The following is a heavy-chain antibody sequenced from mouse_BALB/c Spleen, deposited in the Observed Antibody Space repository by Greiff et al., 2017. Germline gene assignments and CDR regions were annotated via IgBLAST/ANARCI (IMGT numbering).Heavy chain of an antibody. D-gene: IGHD1-1*01. CDR2: INPYNDGT. J-gene: IGHJ4*01. V-gene: IGHV1-14*01. CDR3: ARGTTVVTYDYYAMDY. Sequence: VQLQQSGPELVKPGASVKMSCKASGYTFTSYVMHWVKQKPGQGLEWIGYINPYNDGTKYNEKFKGKATLTSDKSSSTAYMELSSLTSEDSAVYYCARGTTVVTYDYYAMDYWGQGTSVTVSS. CDR1: GYTFTSYV.